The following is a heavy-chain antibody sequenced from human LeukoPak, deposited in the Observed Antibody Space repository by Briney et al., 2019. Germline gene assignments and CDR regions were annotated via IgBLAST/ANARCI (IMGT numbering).Heavy chain of an antibody. Sequence: GGSLRLSCVVSGITLSNYGMSWVRQAPGKGLEWVSGISGGGGGTNYADSVKGRFTVSRDNSKNTLYLQMNSLRADDTAVYYCAKESGYDVDFDYWGQGTLVTVSS. CDR1: GITLSNYG. D-gene: IGHD5-12*01. V-gene: IGHV3-23*01. CDR3: AKESGYDVDFDY. CDR2: ISGGGGGT. J-gene: IGHJ4*02.